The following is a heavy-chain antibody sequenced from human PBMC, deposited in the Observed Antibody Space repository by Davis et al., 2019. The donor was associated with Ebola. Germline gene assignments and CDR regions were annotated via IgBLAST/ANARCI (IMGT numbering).Heavy chain of an antibody. D-gene: IGHD5-18*01. V-gene: IGHV3-33*06. CDR1: GFTFSSYG. J-gene: IGHJ4*02. CDR2: IWYDGSNK. Sequence: PGGSLRLSCAAPGFTFSSYGMHWVRQAPGKGLEWVAVIWYDGSNKYYADSVKGRFTISRDNSKNTLYLQMNSLRAEDTAVYYCAKVNPRIQLWLRVRYFDYWGQGTLVTVSS. CDR3: AKVNPRIQLWLRVRYFDY.